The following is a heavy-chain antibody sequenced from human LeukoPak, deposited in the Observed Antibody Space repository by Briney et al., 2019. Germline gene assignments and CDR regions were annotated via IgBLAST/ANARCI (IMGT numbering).Heavy chain of an antibody. CDR2: ISSEGGTT. V-gene: IGHV3-74*01. CDR1: GFTFSSYW. CDR3: ARIIVAYTGVDY. J-gene: IGHJ4*02. Sequence: GGSLRLSCAASGFTFSSYWMHWVRQAPGKGLVWVSRISSEGGTTNYADSVKGRFTISRDNAKNTLYLQMNSLRAEDTAVYYCARIIVAYTGVDYWGQGTLVTVSS. D-gene: IGHD5-12*01.